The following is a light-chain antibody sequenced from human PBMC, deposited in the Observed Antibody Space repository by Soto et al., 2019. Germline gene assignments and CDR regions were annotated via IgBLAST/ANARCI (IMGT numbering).Light chain of an antibody. Sequence: EIVLTQSPATLSLSPGNRATLSCRASQSVSGYLAWYQQKTGQAPRLLIYDASNSATGIPARFSGSGSGTDVTLSITCLETEDFAIYYCQQRRNWPSTFGGGTKVEI. V-gene: IGKV3-11*01. CDR3: QQRRNWPST. CDR2: DAS. J-gene: IGKJ4*01. CDR1: QSVSGY.